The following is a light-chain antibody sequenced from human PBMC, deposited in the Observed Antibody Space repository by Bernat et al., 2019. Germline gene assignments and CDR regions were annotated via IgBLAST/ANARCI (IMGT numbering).Light chain of an antibody. J-gene: IGLJ3*02. CDR3: QSYDSSSRV. CDR2: EDN. CDR1: SGSIASYY. Sequence: NFMLTQPHSVSESPGKTVTISCTRSSGSIASYYVQWYQQRPGSAPTTVIYEDNQRPSGVPDRFSGSIDSSSNSASLTISGLKTEDEADYDCQSYDSSSRVFGGGTKLTVL. V-gene: IGLV6-57*04.